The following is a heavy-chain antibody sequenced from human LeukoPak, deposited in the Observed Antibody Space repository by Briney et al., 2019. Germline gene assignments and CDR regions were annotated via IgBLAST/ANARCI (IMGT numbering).Heavy chain of an antibody. CDR2: ISRNGQST. D-gene: IGHD3-10*01. CDR1: GFTFDEYA. V-gene: IGHV3-20*04. CDR3: ASSDGGQSNGCWFYFDR. Sequence: PGGSLRLSCTASGFTFDEYAMSWVRQAPGKGLEWVSGISRNGQSTGSRDSVKGRFTISRDNAKSSLYLQMNSLRVDDAALYYCASSDGGQSNGCWFYFDRWGPGTLVTISS. J-gene: IGHJ5*02.